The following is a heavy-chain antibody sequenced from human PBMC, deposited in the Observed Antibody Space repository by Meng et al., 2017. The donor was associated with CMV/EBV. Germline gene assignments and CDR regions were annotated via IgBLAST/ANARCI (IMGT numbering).Heavy chain of an antibody. CDR3: ARGSRYGDRLPSMYDAFDI. CDR2: INSDGSST. V-gene: IGHV3-74*01. CDR1: GFTFSSYW. D-gene: IGHD4-17*01. Sequence: GGSLRLSCAASGFTFSSYWMHWVRQAPGKGLVWVSRINSDGSSTSYADSVKGRFTISRDNAKNTLYLQMNSLRAEDTAVYYCARGSRYGDRLPSMYDAFDIWGQGTMVTVSS. J-gene: IGHJ3*02.